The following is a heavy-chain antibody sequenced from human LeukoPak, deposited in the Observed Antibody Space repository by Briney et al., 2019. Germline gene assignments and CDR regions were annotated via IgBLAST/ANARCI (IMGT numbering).Heavy chain of an antibody. V-gene: IGHV1-18*01. Sequence: GASVKVSCKASGYTFTSYGISWVRQTPGQGLEWMGWISAYNGNTNYAQKLQGRVTMTTDTSTSTAYMELRSLRSDDTAVYYCARDIRVSGHSGYDSDWDFDYWGQGTLVTVSS. D-gene: IGHD5-12*01. CDR3: ARDIRVSGHSGYDSDWDFDY. J-gene: IGHJ4*02. CDR2: ISAYNGNT. CDR1: GYTFTSYG.